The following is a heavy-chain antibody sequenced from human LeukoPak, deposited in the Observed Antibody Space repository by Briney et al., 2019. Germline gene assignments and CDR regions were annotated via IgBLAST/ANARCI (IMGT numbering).Heavy chain of an antibody. CDR2: IHHSGST. Sequence: PGGSLRLSCAASGFTFSSYAMSWVRQAPGKGLEWIGNIHHSGSTYYNPSLKSRVTISVDTSKNQLSLKLSSVTAADTAVYYCARVAAGIGFFQHWGQGTLVTVSS. CDR1: GFTFSSYA. V-gene: IGHV4-38-2*01. J-gene: IGHJ1*01. D-gene: IGHD6-13*01. CDR3: ARVAAGIGFFQH.